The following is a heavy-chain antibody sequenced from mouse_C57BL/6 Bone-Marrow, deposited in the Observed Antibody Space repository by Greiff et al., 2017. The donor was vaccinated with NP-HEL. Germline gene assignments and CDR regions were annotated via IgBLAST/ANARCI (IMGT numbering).Heavy chain of an antibody. CDR2: INSDGGST. D-gene: IGHD1-1*01. CDR1: EYEFPSHD. J-gene: IGHJ1*03. Sequence: EVQVVESGGGLVQPGESLKLSCESYEYEFPSHDMSWVRKTPEQRLELVAAINSDGGSTYYPDTMESRFIISRDNTKKTLYLQMRSLRSEDTAMYYCARHAPDYYGSSYDWYFDVWGTGTTVTVSS. V-gene: IGHV5-2*01. CDR3: ARHAPDYYGSSYDWYFDV.